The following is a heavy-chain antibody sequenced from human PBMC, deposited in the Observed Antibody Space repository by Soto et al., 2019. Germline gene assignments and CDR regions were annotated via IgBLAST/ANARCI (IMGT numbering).Heavy chain of an antibody. Sequence: SVKVSCQGSGGTFSSYAISWVRQAPGQGLEWMGGIIPIFGTANYAQKFQGRVTITADESTSTAYMELSSLRSEDTAVYYCARVVSTGTDTGAFDYWGQGTLVTVSS. V-gene: IGHV1-69*13. CDR3: ARVVSTGTDTGAFDY. CDR2: IIPIFGTA. D-gene: IGHD1-7*01. CDR1: GGTFSSYA. J-gene: IGHJ4*02.